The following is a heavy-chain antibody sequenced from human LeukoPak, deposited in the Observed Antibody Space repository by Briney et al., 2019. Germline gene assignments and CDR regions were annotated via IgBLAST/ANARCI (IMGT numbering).Heavy chain of an antibody. CDR3: VKEGVEYSYSYGDY. V-gene: IGHV3-30*18. CDR2: ISYDGGDK. CDR1: GFSFNNYA. J-gene: IGHJ4*02. Sequence: GGSLRLSCAASGFSFNNYAMYWVRQAPGKGLEWVALISYDGGDKYYAESMKGRITISRDNAESTLYLQMNNLRPDDTAFYFCVKEGVEYSYSYGDYWGQGTLVTVSS. D-gene: IGHD3-16*01.